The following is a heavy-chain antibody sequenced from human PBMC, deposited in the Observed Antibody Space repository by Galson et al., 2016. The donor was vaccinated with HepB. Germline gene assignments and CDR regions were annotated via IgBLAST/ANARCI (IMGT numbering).Heavy chain of an antibody. J-gene: IGHJ4*02. V-gene: IGHV3-30-3*01. CDR1: GFTFSDYY. Sequence: SLRLSCAASGFTFSDYYMTWIRQAPGKGLEWVAFISYGGNNDYYVDSVKGRFTISRDNSKNTLYLQMNSLRHEDTAVYYCARACSGGRCYSGWGQGTLVTVSS. D-gene: IGHD2-15*01. CDR2: ISYGGNND. CDR3: ARACSGGRCYSG.